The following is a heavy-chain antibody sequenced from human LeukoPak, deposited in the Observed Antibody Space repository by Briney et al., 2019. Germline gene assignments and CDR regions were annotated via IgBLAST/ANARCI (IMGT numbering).Heavy chain of an antibody. CDR2: ISAYNGNT. D-gene: IGHD6-13*01. CDR1: GYTFTSYG. CDR3: ARDRSSSWPWGPDAFDI. J-gene: IGHJ3*02. Sequence: GSVKVSCKASGYTFTSYGISWVRQAPGQGLEWMGWISAYNGNTNYAQKLQGRVTMTTDTSTSTAYMELRSLRSDDTAVYCCARDRSSSWPWGPDAFDIWGQGTMVTVSS. V-gene: IGHV1-18*01.